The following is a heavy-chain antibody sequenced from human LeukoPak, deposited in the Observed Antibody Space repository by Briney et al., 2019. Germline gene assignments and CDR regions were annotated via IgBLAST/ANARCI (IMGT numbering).Heavy chain of an antibody. Sequence: PGGALRLSCAASGFTFSSYWMSWVRQAPGKGLEWVANIKQDGSEKYYVDSVKGRFTISRDNAKKSLYLQMNSLRAEDTAVYFCARVVSSSRGFDYWGQGTLVTVSS. CDR3: ARVVSSSRGFDY. D-gene: IGHD6-13*01. CDR2: IKQDGSEK. J-gene: IGHJ4*02. V-gene: IGHV3-7*01. CDR1: GFTFSSYW.